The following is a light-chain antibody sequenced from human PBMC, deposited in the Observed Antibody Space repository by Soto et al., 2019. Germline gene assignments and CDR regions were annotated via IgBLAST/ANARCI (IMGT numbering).Light chain of an antibody. J-gene: IGLJ1*01. CDR1: SSDVGTYNL. CDR3: CSYPGSSTYV. CDR2: EGS. Sequence: QSALTQPASVSGSPGQSITISCTGTSSDVGTYNLVSWYQHHPGKAPKIMIYEGSKRPSGVSNRFSGSKSGNTASLTLSGLQAEDEADYYCCSYPGSSTYVFGTGTKLTV. V-gene: IGLV2-23*01.